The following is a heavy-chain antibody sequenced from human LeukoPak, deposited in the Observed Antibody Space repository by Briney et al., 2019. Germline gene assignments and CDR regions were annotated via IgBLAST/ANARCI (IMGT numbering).Heavy chain of an antibody. V-gene: IGHV3-48*03. D-gene: IGHD3-9*01. Sequence: PGGSLRLSCAASGFTFRSYEMNWVRQAPGKGLEWVSYITSSGNTIYYADSVKGRFTISRDNAKNSLYLQMNSLRAEDTAVYYCASDEYYDILTGYFSPGFWGQGTLVTVSS. CDR3: ASDEYYDILTGYFSPGF. CDR1: GFTFRSYE. CDR2: ITSSGNTI. J-gene: IGHJ4*02.